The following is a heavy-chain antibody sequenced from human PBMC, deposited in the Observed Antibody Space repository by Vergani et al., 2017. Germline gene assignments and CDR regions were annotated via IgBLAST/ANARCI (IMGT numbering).Heavy chain of an antibody. V-gene: IGHV1-69*13. J-gene: IGHJ6*02. Sequence: QVQLVQSGAEVKKPGSSVKLSCKASGGTFSSYAISWVRQAPGQGLEWMGRIIPIFGTANYAQKFQGRVTITADESTSTAYMELSSLRSEDTAVYYCARDRGIVATMALLRYDGMDVWHRGTTVTVS. D-gene: IGHD5-12*01. CDR3: ARDRGIVATMALLRYDGMDV. CDR2: IIPIFGTA. CDR1: GGTFSSYA.